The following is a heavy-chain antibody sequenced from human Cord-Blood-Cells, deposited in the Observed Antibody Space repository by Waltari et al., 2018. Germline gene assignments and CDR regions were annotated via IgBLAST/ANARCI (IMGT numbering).Heavy chain of an antibody. Sequence: QVQLQQSGPGLVKPSQTLPLTCSISGDSASSNSADWNWTRQSPSRGLEWLGRTYYRSKWYNDYAVSVKSRITINPDTSKNQFSLQLNSVTPEDTAVYYCAREGGPYNWNYFYFDYWGQGTLVTVSS. J-gene: IGHJ4*02. D-gene: IGHD1-7*01. CDR3: AREGGPYNWNYFYFDY. CDR1: GDSASSNSAD. V-gene: IGHV6-1*01. CDR2: TYYRSKWYN.